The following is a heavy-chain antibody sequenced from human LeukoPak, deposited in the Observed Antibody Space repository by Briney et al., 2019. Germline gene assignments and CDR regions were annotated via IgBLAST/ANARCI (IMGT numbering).Heavy chain of an antibody. Sequence: GGSLRLSCAASGFTFSSYAMHWVRQAPGKGLEWVAVISYDASNKYYADSVKGRFTISKNTLYLQMNSLRTDDTAVYYCARAPRWQQFDWYFDLWGRGTLVTVSS. J-gene: IGHJ2*01. V-gene: IGHV3-30*07. CDR3: ARAPRWQQFDWYFDL. CDR1: GFTFSSYA. D-gene: IGHD5-24*01. CDR2: ISYDASNK.